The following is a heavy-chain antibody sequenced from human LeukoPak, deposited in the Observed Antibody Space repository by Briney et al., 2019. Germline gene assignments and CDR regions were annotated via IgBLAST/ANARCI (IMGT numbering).Heavy chain of an antibody. J-gene: IGHJ4*02. Sequence: GASVKVSCKVSGYTLTELSMYWVRQAPGKGLEWMGGFDPEDGETIYAQKFQGRVTMTEDTSTDTAYMELSSLRSEDTAVYYCARDRSSWYRAPSFGYWGQGTLVTVSS. CDR1: GYTLTELS. D-gene: IGHD6-13*01. V-gene: IGHV1-24*01. CDR3: ARDRSSWYRAPSFGY. CDR2: FDPEDGET.